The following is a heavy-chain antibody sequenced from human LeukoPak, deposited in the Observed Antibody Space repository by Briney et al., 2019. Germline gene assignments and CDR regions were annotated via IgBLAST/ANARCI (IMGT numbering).Heavy chain of an antibody. D-gene: IGHD1-26*01. CDR2: INPSGGGT. J-gene: IGHJ6*03. CDR3: ARVQVGAYYYYYYMDV. Sequence: GASVKVSCKASGYTFTSYYMHWVRQAPGQGLEWMGIINPSGGGTSYAQKFQGRVTITRNTSISTAYMELSSLRSEDTAVYYCARVQVGAYYYYYYMDVWGKGTTVTVSS. CDR1: GYTFTSYY. V-gene: IGHV1-46*01.